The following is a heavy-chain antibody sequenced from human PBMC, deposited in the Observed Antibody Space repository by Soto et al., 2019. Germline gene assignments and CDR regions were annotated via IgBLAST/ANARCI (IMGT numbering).Heavy chain of an antibody. CDR1: GGSISSYY. CDR3: ARTDTYSSGWYGAFDI. CDR2: IYYSGST. V-gene: IGHV4-59*01. J-gene: IGHJ3*02. Sequence: ETLSLTCTVSGGSISSYYWSWIRQPPGKGLEWIGYIYYSGSTNYNPSLKSRVTISVDTSKNQFSLKLSSVTAADTAVYYCARTDTYSSGWYGAFDIWGQGTMVTVSS. D-gene: IGHD6-19*01.